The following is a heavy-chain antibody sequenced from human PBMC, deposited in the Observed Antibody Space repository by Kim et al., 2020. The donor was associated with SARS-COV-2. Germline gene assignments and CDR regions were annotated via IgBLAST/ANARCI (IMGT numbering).Heavy chain of an antibody. CDR1: GGSISTYY. D-gene: IGHD3-10*01. CDR3: ARLWYYGSGNYWFDP. J-gene: IGHJ5*02. CDR2: IYNSGTT. V-gene: IGHV4-59*08. Sequence: SETLSLTCTVSGGSISTYYWSWIRQPPGKGLELIGDIYNSGTTNYNPSLKSRVTISGDTSKNQFSLKLRSVTAADTAVYYCARLWYYGSGNYWFDPWGQGTLVPVSS.